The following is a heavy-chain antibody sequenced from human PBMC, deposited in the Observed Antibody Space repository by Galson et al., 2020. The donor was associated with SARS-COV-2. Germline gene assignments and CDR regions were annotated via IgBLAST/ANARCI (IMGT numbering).Heavy chain of an antibody. Sequence: GGSLRLSCAASGFTFSSYEMNWVRQAPGKGLEWVSYISSSGSTIYYADSVKGRFTISRDNAKNSLYLQMNSLRAEDTAVYYCASAVLLWFGELLSSRSLGGYWGQGTLVTVSS. J-gene: IGHJ4*02. CDR1: GFTFSSYE. V-gene: IGHV3-48*03. CDR3: ASAVLLWFGELLSSRSLGGY. CDR2: ISSSGSTI. D-gene: IGHD3-10*01.